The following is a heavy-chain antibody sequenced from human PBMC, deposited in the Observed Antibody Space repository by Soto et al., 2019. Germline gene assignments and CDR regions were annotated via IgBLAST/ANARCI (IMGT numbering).Heavy chain of an antibody. V-gene: IGHV1-2*02. J-gene: IGHJ6*02. CDR3: AGVGRGYYYYGMDV. CDR1: GYTFTGYY. Sequence: ASVKVSCKASGYTFTGYYMHWVRQAPGQGLEWMGWINPNSGGTNYAQTFQGRVTMTRDTSISTAYMELSRLRSDDTAVYYCAGVGRGYYYYGMDVWGQGTTVTVSS. CDR2: INPNSGGT. D-gene: IGHD3-16*01.